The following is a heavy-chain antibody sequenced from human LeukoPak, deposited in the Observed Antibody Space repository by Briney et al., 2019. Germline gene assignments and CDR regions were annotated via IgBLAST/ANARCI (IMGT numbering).Heavy chain of an antibody. D-gene: IGHD6-19*01. CDR2: ISSSGSTI. CDR1: GFTFSSYE. J-gene: IGHJ4*02. CDR3: AKMGIAVAGTTGFDY. Sequence: GGSLRLSCAASGFTFSSYEMNWVRQAPGKGLEWVSYISSSGSTIYYADSVKGRFTISRDNSKNTLYLQMNSLRAEDTAVYYCAKMGIAVAGTTGFDYWGQGTLVTVSS. V-gene: IGHV3-48*03.